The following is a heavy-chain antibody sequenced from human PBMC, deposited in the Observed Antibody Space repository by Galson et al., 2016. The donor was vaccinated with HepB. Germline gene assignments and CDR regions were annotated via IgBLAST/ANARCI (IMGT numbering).Heavy chain of an antibody. V-gene: IGHV3-30*18. Sequence: SLRLSCAASGFTFSSSGMHWVRQAPGKGPEWVAVISYDGREKYYVDSVRGRFTISRDNSKNTLFLQMNSLRAEDMAVYYCAKSFPMDVWGQGTTVTVSS. CDR3: AKSFPMDV. CDR2: ISYDGREK. CDR1: GFTFSSSG. J-gene: IGHJ6*02.